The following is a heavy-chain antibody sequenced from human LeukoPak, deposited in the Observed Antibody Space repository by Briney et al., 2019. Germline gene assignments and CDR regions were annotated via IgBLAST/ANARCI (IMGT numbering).Heavy chain of an antibody. D-gene: IGHD6-19*01. Sequence: GGSLRLSCAASGFTFSSYAMSWVRQAPGKGLEWVSAISGSGGSTYYADSVKGRFTISRDNSKNTLYLQMNSLRAEDTAVYYCAKDSSREQWLTTYYFDYWGQGTLVTVSS. CDR1: GFTFSSYA. CDR3: AKDSSREQWLTTYYFDY. V-gene: IGHV3-23*01. J-gene: IGHJ4*02. CDR2: ISGSGGST.